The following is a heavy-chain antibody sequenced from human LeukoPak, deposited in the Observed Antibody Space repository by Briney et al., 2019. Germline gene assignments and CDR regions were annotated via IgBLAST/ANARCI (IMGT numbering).Heavy chain of an antibody. CDR2: IIPILGIA. V-gene: IGHV1-69*02. CDR3: ARWDMNPSGPWFDP. D-gene: IGHD1-26*01. J-gene: IGHJ5*02. Sequence: SVKVTCKASGGTFSSYTISWVRQAPGQGLEWMGRIIPILGIANYAQKFQGRVTITADKSTSTAYLELSSLRSEDTAVYYCARWDMNPSGPWFDPWGQGTLVTVSS. CDR1: GGTFSSYT.